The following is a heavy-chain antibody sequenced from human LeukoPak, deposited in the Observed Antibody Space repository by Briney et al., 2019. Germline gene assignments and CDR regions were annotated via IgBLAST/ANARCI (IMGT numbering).Heavy chain of an antibody. J-gene: IGHJ5*02. D-gene: IGHD4-23*01. CDR2: IYYSGST. Sequence: SETLSLTCTVSGGSISSYYWSWIRQPPGKGLEWIGYIYYSGSTNYNPSLKSRVTISVDTSKNQFSLKLSSVTAADTAVYYCAKVSGGNSDWFDPWGQGTLVIVSS. CDR1: GGSISSYY. V-gene: IGHV4-59*01. CDR3: AKVSGGNSDWFDP.